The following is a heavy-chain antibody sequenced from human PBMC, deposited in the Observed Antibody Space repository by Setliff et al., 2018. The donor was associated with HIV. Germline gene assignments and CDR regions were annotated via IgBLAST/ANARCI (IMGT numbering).Heavy chain of an antibody. CDR1: GGSISSYY. Sequence: SETLSLTCTASGGSISSYYWSWIRQPPGKGLEWIGSIYYSGNTYYNPSLKSRVTISGDTSKKQFSLKLRAVTAADSAVYYCARQGRPGDFDSWGQGTLVTVSS. V-gene: IGHV4-59*05. CDR3: ARQGRPGDFDS. CDR2: IYYSGNT. J-gene: IGHJ4*02. D-gene: IGHD7-27*01.